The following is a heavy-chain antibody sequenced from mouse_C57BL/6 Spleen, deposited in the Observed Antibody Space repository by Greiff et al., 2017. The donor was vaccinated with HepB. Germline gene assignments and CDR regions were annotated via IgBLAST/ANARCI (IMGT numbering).Heavy chain of an antibody. D-gene: IGHD1-1*01. V-gene: IGHV1-80*01. Sequence: QVQLQQSGAELAKPGASVKISCKASGYAFSSYWMNWVKQRPGKGLEWIGQIYPGDGDTNYNGKFKGKATLTADKSSSTAYMQLSSLTSEDSAVYFCAREGTTVVATDYWGQGTTLTVSS. CDR1: GYAFSSYW. CDR3: AREGTTVVATDY. CDR2: IYPGDGDT. J-gene: IGHJ2*01.